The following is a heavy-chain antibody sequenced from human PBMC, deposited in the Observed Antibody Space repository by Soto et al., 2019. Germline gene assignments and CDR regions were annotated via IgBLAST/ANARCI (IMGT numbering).Heavy chain of an antibody. D-gene: IGHD2-2*01. Sequence: VQLVESGGGLVKPGGSLRLSCAASGFTFSSYSMNWVRQAPGKGLEWVSSISSSSSYIYYADSVKGRFTISRDNAKNSLYLQMNSLRAEDTAVYYCARDKVVPAATFDYWGQGTLVTVSS. CDR3: ARDKVVPAATFDY. J-gene: IGHJ4*02. CDR2: ISSSSSYI. CDR1: GFTFSSYS. V-gene: IGHV3-21*01.